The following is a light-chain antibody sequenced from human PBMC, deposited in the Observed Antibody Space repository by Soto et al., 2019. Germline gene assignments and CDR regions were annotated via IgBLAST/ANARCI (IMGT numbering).Light chain of an antibody. J-gene: IGKJ5*01. CDR2: TAS. V-gene: IGKV1-39*01. Sequence: DIQMTQSPSSLSASVGDRVTITCLASQSISTYLNWYQQKPGKAPNLLIYTASNLQSGVPSRFSASGSGTDFTLTISSLQPEDFATYYCQQSYSTPITFGQGTRLEI. CDR1: QSISTY. CDR3: QQSYSTPIT.